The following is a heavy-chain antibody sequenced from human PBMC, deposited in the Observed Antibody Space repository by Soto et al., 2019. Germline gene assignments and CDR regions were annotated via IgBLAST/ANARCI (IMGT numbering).Heavy chain of an antibody. CDR1: GFTFSRSN. CDR3: ASVVFSSGSRWGRASDI. V-gene: IGHV1-58*01. Sequence: SVKVSCKASGFTFSRSNVQWVRQARGQRLEWMGWIVVGSGSTNYAQNFQERVTITRDMSTSTAYMELSSLRSEDTAVYYCASVVFSSGSRWGRASDIWGQGTVVTVSS. CDR2: IVVGSGST. J-gene: IGHJ3*02. D-gene: IGHD1-26*01.